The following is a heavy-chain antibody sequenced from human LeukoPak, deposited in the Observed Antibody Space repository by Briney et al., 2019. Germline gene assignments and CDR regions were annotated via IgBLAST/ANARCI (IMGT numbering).Heavy chain of an antibody. V-gene: IGHV4-4*02. J-gene: IGHJ4*02. CDR3: ARGSSYGRHGEYYFDY. CDR1: GGSISSSNW. CDR2: IYHSGST. Sequence: SETLSLTCAVSGGSISSSNWWSWVRQPPGKGLEWIGEIYHSGSTNYNPSLKSRVTISVDKSKNQFSLKLSSVTAADTAVYYCARGSSYGRHGEYYFDYWGQGTLVTVSS. D-gene: IGHD4-17*01.